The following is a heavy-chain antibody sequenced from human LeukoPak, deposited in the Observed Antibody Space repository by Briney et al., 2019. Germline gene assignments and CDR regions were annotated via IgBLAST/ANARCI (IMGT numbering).Heavy chain of an antibody. CDR2: ITSSSNTI. CDR1: GFTFTNYA. CDR3: ARVSITGYYYYMDV. Sequence: GGSLRLSCAASGFTFTNYAMNWVRQAPGKGLEWLSYITSSSNTIYYADSVKGRLTISRDNAQNSLYLQMNSLRAEDTAVYYCARVSITGYYYYMDVWGKGTTVTVSS. J-gene: IGHJ6*03. D-gene: IGHD5-24*01. V-gene: IGHV3-48*01.